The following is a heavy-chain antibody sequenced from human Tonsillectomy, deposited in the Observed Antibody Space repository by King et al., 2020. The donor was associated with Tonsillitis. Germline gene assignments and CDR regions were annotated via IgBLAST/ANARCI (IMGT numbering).Heavy chain of an antibody. J-gene: IGHJ4*02. CDR2: IWYYGSKK. CDR1: GFTFISYG. D-gene: IGHD6-19*01. V-gene: IGHV3-33*08. Sequence: VQLVESGGGVVKPGRSLRLSCAASGFTFISYGMHWVCQAPGKGLERGAGIWYYGSKKYYADSVKGRFTISRDNSKNTLYLQMNSLRAEDTAVYYCARDVVAVSDYFDYWGQGTLVTVSS. CDR3: ARDVVAVSDYFDY.